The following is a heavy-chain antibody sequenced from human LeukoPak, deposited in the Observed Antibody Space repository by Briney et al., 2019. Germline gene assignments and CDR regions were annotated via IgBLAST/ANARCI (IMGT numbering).Heavy chain of an antibody. Sequence: SETLSLICTVSGGSISSYYWSWIRQPPGKGLEWIGYIYYSGSTNYNPSLKSRVTISVDTSKNQFSLKLSSVTAADTAVYYCARDGLGFSGYSSSWYSPYYYYGMDVWGQGTTVTVS. J-gene: IGHJ6*02. D-gene: IGHD6-13*01. CDR2: IYYSGST. CDR3: ARDGLGFSGYSSSWYSPYYYYGMDV. CDR1: GGSISSYY. V-gene: IGHV4-59*01.